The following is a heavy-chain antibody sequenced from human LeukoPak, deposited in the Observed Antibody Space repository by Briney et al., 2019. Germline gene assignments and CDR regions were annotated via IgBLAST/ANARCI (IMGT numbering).Heavy chain of an antibody. CDR3: ATWGSIAVAGHHD. D-gene: IGHD6-19*01. Sequence: PGGSLRLSCAASGFTFSDYYMSWIRQAPRKGREWVSYISSSGSTIYYADSVKGRFTISRDNAKNSLYLQMNSLRAEDTAVYYCATWGSIAVAGHHDWGQGTLVTVSS. CDR2: ISSSGSTI. J-gene: IGHJ4*02. CDR1: GFTFSDYY. V-gene: IGHV3-11*04.